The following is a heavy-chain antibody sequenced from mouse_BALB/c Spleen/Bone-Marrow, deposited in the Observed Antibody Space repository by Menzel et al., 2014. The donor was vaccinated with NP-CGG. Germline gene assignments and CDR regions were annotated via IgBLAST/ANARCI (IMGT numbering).Heavy chain of an antibody. CDR2: ISSGGSYT. V-gene: IGHV5-9-4*01. Sequence: EVMLVEPGGVLVKPGGSLKLSCAASGFTFSTYAMSWVRQSPEKRLEWVAEISSGGSYTYYPDTVTGRFTISRDNAKNTLYLEMSSLRSEDTAMYYCARDGYGSSDWGQGTLVTVSA. CDR1: GFTFSTYA. D-gene: IGHD1-1*01. J-gene: IGHJ3*01. CDR3: ARDGYGSSD.